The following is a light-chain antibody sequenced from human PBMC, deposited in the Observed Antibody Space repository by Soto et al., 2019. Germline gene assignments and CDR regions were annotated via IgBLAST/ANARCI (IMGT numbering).Light chain of an antibody. CDR1: QTIMTY. CDR3: QQSYNSPQT. Sequence: DIQMTQSPSSLSASVGDEVTITCRASQTIMTYLNWYQLKPGKPPRLLIYAASSLRSGVPSRFSGSGSGTDFTLTISSLQPEDFATYSCQQSYNSPQTFGRGTKVDIK. J-gene: IGKJ1*01. CDR2: AAS. V-gene: IGKV1-39*01.